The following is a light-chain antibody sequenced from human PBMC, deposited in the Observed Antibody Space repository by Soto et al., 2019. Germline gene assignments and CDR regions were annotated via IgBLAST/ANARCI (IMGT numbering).Light chain of an antibody. CDR2: WAS. Sequence: DIVMTQSPDSLAVSLGERATINCKSSQSVLYSSNNKNYLTWYQQKPGQPPRLLIYWASTRESGVPDRFSGIGSGIDFTLTISSLQAEDVAVYYCQHHCSTPPAFGGGTKVEI. CDR1: QSVLYSSNNKNY. J-gene: IGKJ4*02. CDR3: QHHCSTPPA. V-gene: IGKV4-1*01.